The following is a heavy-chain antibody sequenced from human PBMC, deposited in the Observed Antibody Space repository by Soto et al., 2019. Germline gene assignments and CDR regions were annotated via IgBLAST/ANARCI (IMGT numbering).Heavy chain of an antibody. CDR3: ARDKDYYYGMDV. Sequence: PGGSLRLSCAASGFTVSSNYMSWVRQAPGKGLEWVSVIYSGGSTYYADSVKGRFTISRDNSKNTLYLQMNSLRAEDTAVYYCARDKDYYYGMDVWGQGTTVTVS. CDR1: GFTVSSNY. CDR2: IYSGGST. J-gene: IGHJ6*02. V-gene: IGHV3-53*01.